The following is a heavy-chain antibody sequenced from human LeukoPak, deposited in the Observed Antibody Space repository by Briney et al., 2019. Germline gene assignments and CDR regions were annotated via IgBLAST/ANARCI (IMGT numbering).Heavy chain of an antibody. J-gene: IGHJ4*02. CDR2: INEDGGER. CDR3: ARGLYFGSPHFVY. CDR1: DFTFSAYW. D-gene: IGHD3-3*01. V-gene: IGHV3-7*01. Sequence: GGSLRLSCAASDFTFSAYWMTWVRQAPGRGREWVANINEDGGERNYVDSVKGRLIISRGNAKRSLYLQMDSLRVEDTALYYCARGLYFGSPHFVYWGPGTLVTVSS.